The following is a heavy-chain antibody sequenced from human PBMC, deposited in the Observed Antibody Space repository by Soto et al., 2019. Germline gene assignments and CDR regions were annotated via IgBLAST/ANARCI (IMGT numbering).Heavy chain of an antibody. CDR1: GGSISSYY. CDR3: ARDSTMVRSRGMDV. D-gene: IGHD3-10*01. J-gene: IGHJ6*02. CDR2: IYYSGST. Sequence: SETLSLTCTVSGGSISSYYWSWIRQPPGKGLEWIGYIYYSGSTNYNPSLKSRVTISVDTSKNQFSLKLSSVTAADTAVYYCARDSTMVRSRGMDVWGPGTPVTVYS. V-gene: IGHV4-59*01.